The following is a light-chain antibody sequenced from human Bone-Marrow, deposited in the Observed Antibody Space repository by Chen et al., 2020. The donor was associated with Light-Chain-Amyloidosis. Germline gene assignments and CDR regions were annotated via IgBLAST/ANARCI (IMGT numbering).Light chain of an antibody. Sequence: SYELTQPPSVSVSPGQTARLTCSGDDLPTKYAYWYQQKPGQAPVLVIHRDTGRPSGISERFSGSSSGTTATLTISGVPAEDEADYHCQSADSSGTYEVIFGGGTKLTVL. CDR2: RDT. J-gene: IGLJ2*01. CDR1: DLPTKY. CDR3: QSADSSGTYEVI. V-gene: IGLV3-25*03.